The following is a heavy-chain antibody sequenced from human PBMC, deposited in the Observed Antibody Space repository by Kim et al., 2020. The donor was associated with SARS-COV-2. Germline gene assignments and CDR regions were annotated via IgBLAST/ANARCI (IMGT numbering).Heavy chain of an antibody. CDR2: ISAYNGNT. D-gene: IGHD6-13*01. Sequence: ASVKVSCKASGYTFTSYGISWVRQAPGQGLEWMGWISAYNGNTNYAQKLQGRVTMTTDTSTSTAYMELRSLRSDDTAVYYCARVKGQQLVRGWFDPWGQGTLVTVSS. J-gene: IGHJ5*02. V-gene: IGHV1-18*01. CDR1: GYTFTSYG. CDR3: ARVKGQQLVRGWFDP.